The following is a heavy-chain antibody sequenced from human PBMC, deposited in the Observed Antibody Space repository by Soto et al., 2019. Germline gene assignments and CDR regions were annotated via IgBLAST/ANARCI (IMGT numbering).Heavy chain of an antibody. CDR3: ARGRYALGV. Sequence: EVQLVESGGGLVQPGGSLRLSCAASGFNVGDYEMNWVRQAPGKGLEWISMSTSGGTVFYYADSVRGRFAISRDDTENSLHLQMNSLRVEDTAMYYCARGRYALGVWGQGTTVTVSS. CDR2: STSGGTVF. J-gene: IGHJ6*02. V-gene: IGHV3-48*03. CDR1: GFNVGDYE. D-gene: IGHD3-9*01.